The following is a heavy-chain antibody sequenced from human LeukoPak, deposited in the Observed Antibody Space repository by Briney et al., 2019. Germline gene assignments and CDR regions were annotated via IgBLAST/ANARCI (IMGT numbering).Heavy chain of an antibody. V-gene: IGHV4-39*01. CDR1: GGSISSYY. CDR3: ARHYGP. D-gene: IGHD3-10*01. Sequence: SETLSLTCTVSGGSISSYYWSWIRQPPGKGLEWIGSIYYSGNTYCNPSLKSRVTISVDTSKNQFSLKLNSVTATDTAVYYCARHYGPWGQGTLVTVSS. CDR2: IYYSGNT. J-gene: IGHJ4*02.